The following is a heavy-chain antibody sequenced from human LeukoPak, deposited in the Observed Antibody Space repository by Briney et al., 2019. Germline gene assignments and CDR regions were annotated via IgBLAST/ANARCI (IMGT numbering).Heavy chain of an antibody. D-gene: IGHD1-26*01. CDR2: ISGSGDNT. V-gene: IGHV3-23*01. CDR3: AKMKGHPLPKYYMDV. J-gene: IGHJ6*01. CDR1: GFTFGGFA. Sequence: GGSLRVSCAASGFTFGGFAMSWVRRTLGKGLEWVSGISGSGDNTLYADSVKGRFTISRDNSKNTLYLEMNSLRAEDTAIYYCAKMKGHPLPKYYMDVWGQGTTVTVSS.